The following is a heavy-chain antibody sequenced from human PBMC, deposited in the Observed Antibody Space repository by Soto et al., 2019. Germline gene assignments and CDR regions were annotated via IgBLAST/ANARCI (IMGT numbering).Heavy chain of an antibody. J-gene: IGHJ4*02. V-gene: IGHV3-48*01. CDR3: ARDKKTVYDFWSGYYEPFDY. CDR2: ISSSSSTI. Sequence: EVQLVESGGGLVQPGGSLRLSCAASGFTFSSYSMNWVRQAPGKGLGWVSYISSSSSTIYYADSVKGRFTISRDNAKNSLYLQMNSLRAEDTAVYYCARDKKTVYDFWSGYYEPFDYWGQGTLVTVSS. D-gene: IGHD3-3*01. CDR1: GFTFSSYS.